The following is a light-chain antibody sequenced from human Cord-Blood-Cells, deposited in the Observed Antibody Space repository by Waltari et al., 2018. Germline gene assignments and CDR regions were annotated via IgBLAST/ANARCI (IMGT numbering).Light chain of an antibody. CDR3: NSRDSSGNHNWV. CDR2: GKN. Sequence: SELTQDPAVSVALGQTVRITCQGDSLRSYYASWYQQKPGQAPVLVIYGKNNRPSGIPDRFSGSSSGNTASLTITGAQAEDEADYYCNSRDSSGNHNWVFGGGTKLTVL. V-gene: IGLV3-19*01. J-gene: IGLJ3*02. CDR1: SLRSYY.